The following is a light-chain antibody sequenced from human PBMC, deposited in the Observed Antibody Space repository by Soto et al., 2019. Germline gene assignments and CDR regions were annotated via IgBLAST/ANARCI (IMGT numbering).Light chain of an antibody. CDR2: YAS. V-gene: IGKV3-11*01. CDR1: ESIRNY. CDR3: QQRTNWPLIT. Sequence: EIELTQSPDTLSVSPGERATLSCRTSESIRNYLAWYQQKPGQAPRLLIYYASHRATGIPARFSGSGSGTDFTLTIISLEPEDYAVYYCQQRTNWPLITFGRGTRLEIK. J-gene: IGKJ5*01.